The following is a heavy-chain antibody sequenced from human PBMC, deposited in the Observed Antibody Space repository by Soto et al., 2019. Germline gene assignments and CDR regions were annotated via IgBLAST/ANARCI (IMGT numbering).Heavy chain of an antibody. CDR3: ASLKNRYNWKPFDY. CDR2: IIPIFGTA. J-gene: IGHJ4*02. D-gene: IGHD1-20*01. V-gene: IGHV1-69*13. CDR1: GGTFSSYA. Sequence: SVKVSCKASGGTFSSYAISWVRQAPGQGLEWMGGIIPIFGTANYAQKFQGRVTITADESTSTAYMELSSLRSEDTAVYYYASLKNRYNWKPFDYWGQGTLVTVSS.